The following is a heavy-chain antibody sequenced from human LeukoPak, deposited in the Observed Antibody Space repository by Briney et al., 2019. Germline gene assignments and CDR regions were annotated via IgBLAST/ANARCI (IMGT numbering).Heavy chain of an antibody. CDR2: IYHSGST. CDR3: ARVPRQLLREYFDY. V-gene: IGHV4-4*02. CDR1: GGSISSSNW. D-gene: IGHD2-2*01. Sequence: SGTLSLTCAVSGGSISSSNWWSWVRQPPGKGLEWIGEIYHSGSTNYNPSLKSRVTISVDKSKNQFSLKLSSVTAADTAVYYCARVPRQLLREYFDYWGQGTLVTVSS. J-gene: IGHJ4*02.